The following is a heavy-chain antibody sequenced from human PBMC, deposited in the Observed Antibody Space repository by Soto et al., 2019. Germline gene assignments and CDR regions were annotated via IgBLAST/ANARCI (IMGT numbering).Heavy chain of an antibody. CDR2: INHSGST. CDR3: ARARPEFAGYYYGMDV. CDR1: GGSFSGYY. V-gene: IGHV4-34*01. Sequence: PSETLSLTCAVYGGSFSGYYWSWIRQPPGKGLEWIGEINHSGSTNYNPSLKSRVTISVDTSKNQFSLKLSSVTAADTAVYYCARARPEFAGYYYGMDVWGQGTTVTVSS. D-gene: IGHD3-10*01. J-gene: IGHJ6*02.